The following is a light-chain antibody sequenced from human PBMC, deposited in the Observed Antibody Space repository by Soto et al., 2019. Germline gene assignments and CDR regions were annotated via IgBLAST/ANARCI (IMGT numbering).Light chain of an antibody. CDR1: QSISSY. Sequence: DIEMTQSLSSLSASVGDRVTITCRASQSISSYLNWYQQKPGNAPNLLIYASSTLQSGVPSRFGAYGSETDFTLTISNLQAEDFATYYCQQSYTTPRTYGQGTKVEVK. CDR2: ASS. CDR3: QQSYTTPRT. J-gene: IGKJ1*01. V-gene: IGKV1-39*01.